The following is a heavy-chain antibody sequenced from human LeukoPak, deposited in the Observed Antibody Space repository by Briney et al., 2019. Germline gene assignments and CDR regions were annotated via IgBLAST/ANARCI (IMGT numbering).Heavy chain of an antibody. V-gene: IGHV4-39*01. Sequence: SETLSLTCTVSGGSISSSSYYWGWIRQPPGKGLEWIGSIYYSGSTYYNPSLKSRVTISVDTSKNQFSLKLSSVTAADTAVYYCAPQGCSSTSCYGPWFDPWGQGTLVTVFS. CDR2: IYYSGST. CDR1: GGSISSSSYY. D-gene: IGHD2-2*01. CDR3: APQGCSSTSCYGPWFDP. J-gene: IGHJ5*02.